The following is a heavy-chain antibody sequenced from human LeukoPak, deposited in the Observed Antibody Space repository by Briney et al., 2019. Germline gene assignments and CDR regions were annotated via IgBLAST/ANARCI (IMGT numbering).Heavy chain of an antibody. V-gene: IGHV3-48*04. CDR3: ARDRGFSSGWVNYYYMDV. D-gene: IGHD6-19*01. CDR2: ISGSGSTI. CDR1: GFTFSSYG. Sequence: PGGSLRLSCAASGFTFSSYGMHWVRQAPGKGLEWVSAISGSGSTIYYADSVKGRFTISRDNAKNSLYLQMNSLRPEDTAVYYCARDRGFSSGWVNYYYMDVWGKGTTVTVSS. J-gene: IGHJ6*03.